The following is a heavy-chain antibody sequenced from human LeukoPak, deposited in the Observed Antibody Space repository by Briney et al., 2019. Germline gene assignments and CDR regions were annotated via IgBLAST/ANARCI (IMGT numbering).Heavy chain of an antibody. CDR2: IYTSGST. CDR3: ARGGYDYRWYFDL. CDR1: GGSISSGSYY. V-gene: IGHV4-61*02. Sequence: SQTLSLTCTVSGGSISSGSYYWSWIRQPAGKGLEWIGRIYTSGSTNYNPSLKSRVTISVDTSKNQFSLKLSSVTATDTAVYYCARGGYDYRWYFDLWGRGTLVTVSS. D-gene: IGHD5-12*01. J-gene: IGHJ2*01.